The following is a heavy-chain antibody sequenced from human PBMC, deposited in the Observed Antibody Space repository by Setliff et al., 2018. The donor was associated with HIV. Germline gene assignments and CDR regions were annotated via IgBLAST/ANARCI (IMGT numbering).Heavy chain of an antibody. D-gene: IGHD2-15*01. Sequence: GASVKVSCKASGYTFSDYGIHWVRQAPGQGLEWMGWISGANGHTNYAQKFQGRVTMTTDTSTSTVYMELSSLRSEDTAVYYCVREGHCVGVKCYSTDVWGQGTTVTVSS. J-gene: IGHJ6*02. CDR3: VREGHCVGVKCYSTDV. CDR1: GYTFSDYG. V-gene: IGHV1-18*01. CDR2: ISGANGHT.